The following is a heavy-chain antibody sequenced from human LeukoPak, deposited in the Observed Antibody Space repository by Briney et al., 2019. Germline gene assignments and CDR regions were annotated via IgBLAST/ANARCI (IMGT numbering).Heavy chain of an antibody. D-gene: IGHD4-17*01. V-gene: IGHV3-48*03. J-gene: IGHJ5*02. Sequence: GGSLRLSCAASGFTFSSYEMNWVRQAPGKGLEWVSYISSSGSTIQYADSVKGRFTISRDNAKNSLYLQMNSLRAEDTAVYYCARDGLRDYGGNWFDPWGQGTLVTVSS. CDR1: GFTFSSYE. CDR3: ARDGLRDYGGNWFDP. CDR2: ISSSGSTI.